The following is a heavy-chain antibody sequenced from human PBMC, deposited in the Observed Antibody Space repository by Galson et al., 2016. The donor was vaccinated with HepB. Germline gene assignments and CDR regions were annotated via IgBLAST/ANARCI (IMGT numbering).Heavy chain of an antibody. CDR2: IRGSGTT. CDR1: GFTLGDNA. Sequence: SLRLSCAASGFTLGDNAMTWIRQAPGKGLEWVSDIRGSGTTYYAESMKGRFTISRDNSKNTLYLEMNSLRVEDTAMYYGGGHGGNSAWGQGTLVVVSP. CDR3: GGHGGNSA. J-gene: IGHJ4*02. V-gene: IGHV3-23*01. D-gene: IGHD4-23*01.